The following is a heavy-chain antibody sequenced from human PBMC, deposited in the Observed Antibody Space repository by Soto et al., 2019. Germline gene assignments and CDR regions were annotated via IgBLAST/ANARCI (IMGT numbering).Heavy chain of an antibody. CDR2: ISYRGST. Sequence: QVQLQESGPGLVKPSQTLSLTCTVSGTSISTENHDYFWTWIRQAPGKGLECIGYISYRGSTHYNPSLKSPVIISLDRSKNQFSLRLSSVTAADTAVYYCARGSDVLARVVTFLDHWGQGTPVTVSS. CDR3: ARGSDVLARVVTFLDH. V-gene: IGHV4-30-4*01. J-gene: IGHJ4*02. D-gene: IGHD3-10*01. CDR1: GTSISTENHDYF.